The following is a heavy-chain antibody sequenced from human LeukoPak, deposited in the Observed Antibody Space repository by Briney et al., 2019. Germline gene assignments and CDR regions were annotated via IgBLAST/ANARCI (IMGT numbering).Heavy chain of an antibody. CDR1: GGSFSGYY. V-gene: IGHV4-34*01. CDR3: ARLAATVTTSYYYGMDV. J-gene: IGHJ6*02. CDR2: INHSGST. D-gene: IGHD4-11*01. Sequence: SETLSLTCAVYGGSFSGYYWSWIRQPPGKGLEWIGEINHSGSTNYNPSLKSRVTISVDTSKNQFSLKLSSVTAADTAVYYCARLAATVTTSYYYGMDVWGQGTTVTVSS.